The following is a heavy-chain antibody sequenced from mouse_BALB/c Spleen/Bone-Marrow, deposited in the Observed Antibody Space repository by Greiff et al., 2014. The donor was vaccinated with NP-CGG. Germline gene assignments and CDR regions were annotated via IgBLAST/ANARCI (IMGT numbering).Heavy chain of an antibody. CDR2: IWAGGST. CDR3: ARDQLGRRYYFDY. J-gene: IGHJ2*01. D-gene: IGHD4-1*02. CDR1: GFSLTSYG. V-gene: IGHV2-9*02. Sequence: VQLQQSGPGLVAPSQSLSITCTVSGFSLTSYGVHWVRQPPGKGPEWLGVIWAGGSTNYNSALMSRLSISKDNSKSQVFLKTNSLQTDDTAVYYCARDQLGRRYYFDYWGQGTTLTVSS.